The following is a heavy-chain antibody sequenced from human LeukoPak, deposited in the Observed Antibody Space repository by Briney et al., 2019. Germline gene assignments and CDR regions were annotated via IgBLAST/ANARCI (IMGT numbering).Heavy chain of an antibody. CDR3: ARIPSEWELLDDAFDI. V-gene: IGHV4-39*07. D-gene: IGHD1-26*01. Sequence: SETLSLTCTVSGGSISSSSYYWGWIRQPPGKGLEWIGSIYYSGSTYYNPSLKSRVTISVDTSKNQFSLKLSSVTAADTAVYYCARIPSEWELLDDAFDIWGQGTMVTVSS. J-gene: IGHJ3*02. CDR2: IYYSGST. CDR1: GGSISSSSYY.